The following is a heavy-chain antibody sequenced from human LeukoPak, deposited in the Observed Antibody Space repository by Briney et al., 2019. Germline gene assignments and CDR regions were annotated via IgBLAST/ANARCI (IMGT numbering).Heavy chain of an antibody. Sequence: GGSLTLSCAASGFTFSSYGMHWVRQAPGKGLEWVAILWYDGSNTYYADSVKGRFTISRDNSKNTVYVQMNNLRAEDTAVYYCASARYSNYAGGFDYWGQGTLVSVSS. CDR1: GFTFSSYG. D-gene: IGHD4-11*01. J-gene: IGHJ4*02. CDR3: ASARYSNYAGGFDY. CDR2: LWYDGSNT. V-gene: IGHV3-33*01.